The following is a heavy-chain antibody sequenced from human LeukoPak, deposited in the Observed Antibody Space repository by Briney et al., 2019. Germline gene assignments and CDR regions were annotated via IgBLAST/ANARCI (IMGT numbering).Heavy chain of an antibody. CDR2: ISDTGGAT. V-gene: IGHV3-23*01. Sequence: GGSLRLSCEASGFSFSTFGMSWVRHAPGKGLEWVSSISDTGGATYYPDSVKGRFTVSRDNSKNTLFLQMNSLRAEDTAVYYCARQTMVRATQVEWFDPWGQGTLVTVSS. CDR1: GFSFSTFG. CDR3: ARQTMVRATQVEWFDP. J-gene: IGHJ5*02. D-gene: IGHD3-10*01.